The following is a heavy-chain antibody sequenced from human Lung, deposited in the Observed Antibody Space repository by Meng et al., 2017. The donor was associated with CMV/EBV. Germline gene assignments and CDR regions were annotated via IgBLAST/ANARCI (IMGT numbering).Heavy chain of an antibody. Sequence: VQVVQPGAEVEKPGSSVKASCTPSGYTLTGYYMHWGRQAPGQGLEWMGWINPNSGGTNYAQKFQGWATMTRDTSISTAYMELSRLRSDDTAVYYCARDWEGSWAVFDYWGQGTLVTVSS. V-gene: IGHV1-2*04. CDR3: ARDWEGSWAVFDY. CDR2: INPNSGGT. J-gene: IGHJ4*02. CDR1: GYTLTGYY. D-gene: IGHD6-13*01.